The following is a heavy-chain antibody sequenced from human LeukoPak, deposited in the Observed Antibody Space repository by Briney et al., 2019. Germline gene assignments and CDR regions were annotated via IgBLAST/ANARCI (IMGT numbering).Heavy chain of an antibody. CDR2: IKEDGSEK. D-gene: IGHD4-17*01. CDR1: GFTFSLYW. CDR3: ARDKIGYYEGQAFDI. V-gene: IGHV3-7*01. J-gene: IGHJ3*02. Sequence: GGSLRLSCAASGFTFSLYWMAWVRQAPGRGLEGVANIKEDGSEKYYADSVKGRFTISRDNAKNTLYLQMNSLRAEDTAVYYCARDKIGYYEGQAFDIWGQGTMVTVSS.